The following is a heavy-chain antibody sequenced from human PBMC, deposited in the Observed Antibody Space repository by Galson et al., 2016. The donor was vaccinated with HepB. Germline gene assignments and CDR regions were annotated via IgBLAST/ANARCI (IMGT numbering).Heavy chain of an antibody. CDR1: GGTFSSYA. CDR2: IIPIFHTA. CDR3: ARSFTGGRYYAVDYYYGMDV. Sequence: SVKVSCKASGGTFSSYAISWVRQAPGQGLEWMGGIIPIFHTAHYAQKFQGRVTFTADESPSTAYMDLSSLRSEDTAVYYCARSFTGGRYYAVDYYYGMDVWGQGTTVTVSS. D-gene: IGHD1-26*01. V-gene: IGHV1-69*13. J-gene: IGHJ6*02.